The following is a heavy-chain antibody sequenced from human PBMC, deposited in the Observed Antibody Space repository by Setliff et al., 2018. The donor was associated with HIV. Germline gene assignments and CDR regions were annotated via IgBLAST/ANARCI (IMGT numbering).Heavy chain of an antibody. CDR2: ISWDGATT. D-gene: IGHD6-19*01. CDR1: GFTFDDYT. J-gene: IGHJ2*01. Sequence: GGSLRLSCAASGFTFDDYTMHWVRQVPGKGLEWVALISWDGATTNYADSVKGRFTISRDSSKNSLYLQMNSLRTEDTALYYCAREGGWSYWYFDLWGRGTLVTVSS. CDR3: AREGGWSYWYFDL. V-gene: IGHV3-43*01.